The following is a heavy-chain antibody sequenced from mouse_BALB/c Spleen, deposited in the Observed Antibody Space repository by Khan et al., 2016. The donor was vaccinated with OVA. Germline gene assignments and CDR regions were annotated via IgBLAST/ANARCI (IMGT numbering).Heavy chain of an antibody. V-gene: IGHV9-3*02. Sequence: LVESGPELKKPGETVKISCKASGYTFTNYGMSWVKQAPGKGLKWMGWINTNTGEPTYTEEFKGRFAFSLETSASTAYLQINNLKNEDTATHFCARGNCGSSPRAYWGQGTLVTVSA. CDR3: ARGNCGSSPRAY. J-gene: IGHJ3*01. D-gene: IGHD1-1*01. CDR1: GYTFTNYG. CDR2: INTNTGEP.